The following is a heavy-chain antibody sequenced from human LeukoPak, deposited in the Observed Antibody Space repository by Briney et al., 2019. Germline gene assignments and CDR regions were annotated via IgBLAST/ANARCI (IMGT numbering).Heavy chain of an antibody. CDR2: ISSSGSTI. D-gene: IGHD4-23*01. J-gene: IGHJ3*02. Sequence: PGGSLRLSCAASGFTFSNYYMSWIRQAPGKGLEWVSYISSSGSTIYYADSVKGRFTISRDNAKNSLYLQMNSLRAEDTAVYYCARESMVVTRHAFDIWGQGTMVTVSS. CDR3: ARESMVVTRHAFDI. V-gene: IGHV3-11*01. CDR1: GFTFSNYY.